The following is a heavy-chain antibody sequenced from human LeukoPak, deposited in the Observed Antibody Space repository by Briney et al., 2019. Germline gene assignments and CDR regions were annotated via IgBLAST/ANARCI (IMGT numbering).Heavy chain of an antibody. CDR2: INPNSGGT. D-gene: IGHD6-13*01. V-gene: IGHV1-2*04. Sequence: ASVKVSCKASGYTFTGYYMHWVRQAPGQGLEWMGWINPNSGGTNYAQKFQGWVTMTRDTSISTAYMELSRLRSDDTAVYYCARDLPIVAAAGTSYYYYYGMDVWGQGTTVTVSS. J-gene: IGHJ6*02. CDR1: GYTFTGYY. CDR3: ARDLPIVAAAGTSYYYYYGMDV.